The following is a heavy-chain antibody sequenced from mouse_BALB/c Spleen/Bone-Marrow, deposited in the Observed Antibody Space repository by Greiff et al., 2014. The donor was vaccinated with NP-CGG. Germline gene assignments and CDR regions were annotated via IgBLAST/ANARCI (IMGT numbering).Heavy chain of an antibody. Sequence: QVQLQQSGAELVRPGAPVKLSCKASGYTFTSYWINWVKQRPGQGLEWIGNIYPSDSYTNYNQKFKGKATLTVDKSSSTAYMQLSSPTSEDFAVYYCTRSYGSSYEYYFDYWGQGTTLTVSS. CDR1: GYTFTSYW. J-gene: IGHJ2*01. V-gene: IGHV1-69*02. CDR3: TRSYGSSYEYYFDY. CDR2: IYPSDSYT. D-gene: IGHD1-1*01.